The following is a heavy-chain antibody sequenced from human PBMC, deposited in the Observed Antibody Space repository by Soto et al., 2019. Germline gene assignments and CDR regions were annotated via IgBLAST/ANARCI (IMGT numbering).Heavy chain of an antibody. CDR3: ASHLDYGGNSEDY. CDR2: ISSSSSYI. V-gene: IGHV3-21*01. J-gene: IGHJ4*02. D-gene: IGHD4-17*01. CDR1: GFTFSSYS. Sequence: GGSLRLSCAASGFTFSSYSMNWVRQAPGKGLEWVSSISSSSSYIYYADSVKGRFTISRDNAKNSLYLQMNSLRAEDTAVYYCASHLDYGGNSEDYWGQGTLVTVSS.